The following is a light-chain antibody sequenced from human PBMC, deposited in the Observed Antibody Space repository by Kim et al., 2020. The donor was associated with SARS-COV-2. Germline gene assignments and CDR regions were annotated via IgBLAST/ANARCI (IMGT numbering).Light chain of an antibody. Sequence: APVSLPPAQRATLSCRASQSVATYLAWYQQRPGQAPRLLIYDASKRATGIPARFRGSGSGTDFTLTIGTLEPEDSAVYYCQQRGNFGQGTRLEIK. CDR1: QSVATY. J-gene: IGKJ5*01. V-gene: IGKV3-11*01. CDR3: QQRGN. CDR2: DAS.